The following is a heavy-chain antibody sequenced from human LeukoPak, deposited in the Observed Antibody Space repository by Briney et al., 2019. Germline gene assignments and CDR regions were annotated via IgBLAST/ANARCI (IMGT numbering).Heavy chain of an antibody. J-gene: IGHJ4*02. CDR1: GASISSYC. V-gene: IGHV4-4*09. D-gene: IGHD3-3*01. Sequence: PSETLSLTCTVSGASISSYCWSWVRQPPGKGLEWLGYIDTSRRIDYNPSLKSRVTMSVDTSKNQLSMELRFLTAADTAVYYCATSYDAKTAPYDLWGQGTLVTVSS. CDR2: IDTSRRI. CDR3: ATSYDAKTAPYDL.